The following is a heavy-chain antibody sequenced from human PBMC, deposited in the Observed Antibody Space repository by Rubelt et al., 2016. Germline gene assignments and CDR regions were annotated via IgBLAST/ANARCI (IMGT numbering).Heavy chain of an antibody. V-gene: IGHV3-21*01. J-gene: IGHJ4*02. CDR3: ARTRSSSCDY. CDR2: ISSTSSYI. D-gene: IGHD6-6*01. Sequence: GGGLVKPGGSLRLSCAASGFTFSNYRMTWIRQAPGKGLEWVSSISSTSSYIYYADSVKGRFTISRDNAKNALSLQMNSLRDDDTAVYYCARTRSSSCDYWGQGTLVTVSS. CDR1: GFTFSNYR.